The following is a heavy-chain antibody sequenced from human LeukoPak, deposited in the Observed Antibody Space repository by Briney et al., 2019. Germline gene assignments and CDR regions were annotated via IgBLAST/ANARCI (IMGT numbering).Heavy chain of an antibody. V-gene: IGHV3-33*01. CDR3: ARDWGSGNSYYFDY. Sequence: PGGSLGLSCAASGFTFSSYGMHWVRQAPGKGLEWVAVIWYDGNNKYYADSVKGRFTISRDNSKNTLYVQMNSLRAEDTAVYYCARDWGSGNSYYFDYWGQGTLVTVSS. J-gene: IGHJ4*02. D-gene: IGHD3-10*01. CDR1: GFTFSSYG. CDR2: IWYDGNNK.